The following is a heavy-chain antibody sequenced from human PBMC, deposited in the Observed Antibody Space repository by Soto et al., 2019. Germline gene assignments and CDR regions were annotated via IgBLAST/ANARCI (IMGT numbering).Heavy chain of an antibody. CDR3: ARIKWGLDYYSGMDV. J-gene: IGHJ6*02. CDR2: INPKTAAT. Sequence: ASVKVSCKASGYTFSDYFIQWLRQAPGQGLEWVAWINPKTAATNYAKKFQDRVTVTSDTSFSTAYLELTRLRPDDTALYYCARIKWGLDYYSGMDVWGQGTAVTVSS. V-gene: IGHV1-2*02. D-gene: IGHD1-26*01. CDR1: GYTFSDYF.